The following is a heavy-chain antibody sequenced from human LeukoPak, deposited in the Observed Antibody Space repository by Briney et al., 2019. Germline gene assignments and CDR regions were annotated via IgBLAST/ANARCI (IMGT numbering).Heavy chain of an antibody. V-gene: IGHV1-46*01. CDR3: ARVSLSYYGMDV. D-gene: IGHD3-16*02. CDR1: GHTFTNYY. J-gene: IGHJ6*02. Sequence: ASVKVSCKASGHTFTNYYMHWVRQAPGQGLEWMGIINPNDGSTTYAQKFLGRVTMTRDTSTSTVYMELSSLRSDDTAVYYCARVSLSYYGMDVWGQGTTVTVSS. CDR2: INPNDGST.